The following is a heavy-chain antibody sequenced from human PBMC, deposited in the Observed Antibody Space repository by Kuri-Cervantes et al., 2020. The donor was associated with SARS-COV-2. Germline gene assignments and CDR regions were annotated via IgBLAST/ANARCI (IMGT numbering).Heavy chain of an antibody. CDR1: GFTFSSYS. CDR3: ARDYCSSTSCYHYYMDV. J-gene: IGHJ6*03. D-gene: IGHD2-2*01. V-gene: IGHV3-48*04. Sequence: GESLKISCAASGFTFSSYSMNWVRQAPGKGLEWVSYINSSSSTIYYADSVKGRFTIFRDNAKNSLYLQMNSLRAEDTAVYYCARDYCSSTSCYHYYMDVWGKGTTVTVSS. CDR2: INSSSSTI.